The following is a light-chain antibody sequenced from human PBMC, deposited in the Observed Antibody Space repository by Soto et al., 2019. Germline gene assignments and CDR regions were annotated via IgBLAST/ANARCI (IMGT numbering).Light chain of an antibody. Sequence: QPVLTQPPSASASLGASVKLTCTLSSGHSNYAIAWHQQQSEKGPRYLMKVNSDGSHSKGDGIPDRFSGSSSGAERYLSISSLQSEDEADYYCQTWATGSYVFGTGTKLTVL. CDR2: VNSDGSH. CDR1: SGHSNYA. CDR3: QTWATGSYV. V-gene: IGLV4-69*01. J-gene: IGLJ1*01.